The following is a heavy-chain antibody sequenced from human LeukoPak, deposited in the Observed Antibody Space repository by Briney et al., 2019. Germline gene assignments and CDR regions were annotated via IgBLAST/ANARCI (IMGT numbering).Heavy chain of an antibody. CDR2: ISGSGGST. J-gene: IGHJ3*02. V-gene: IGHV3-23*01. Sequence: GGSLRLSCAASGFTFSSYAMSWVRQAPGKGLEWVSAISGSGGSTYYADSVKGRFTISRDNAKNSLYLQMNSLRAEDTAVYYCARDHFRTMASYAFDIWGQGTMVTVPS. CDR1: GFTFSSYA. D-gene: IGHD3/OR15-3a*01. CDR3: ARDHFRTMASYAFDI.